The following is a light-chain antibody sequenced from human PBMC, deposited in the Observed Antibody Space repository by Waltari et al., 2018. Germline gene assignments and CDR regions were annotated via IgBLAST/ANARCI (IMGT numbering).Light chain of an antibody. Sequence: QSVLTQPPSASGTPGQRVTISCSGSSSNIGNNYVYWYQQRPGTAPKLLSYRNNQRPSGVPDRFSGSKSGTSASLAISGLRSEDEADYYCAVWDDSLSGRVFGGGTKVTVL. CDR1: SSNIGNNY. CDR3: AVWDDSLSGRV. V-gene: IGLV1-47*01. J-gene: IGLJ3*02. CDR2: RNN.